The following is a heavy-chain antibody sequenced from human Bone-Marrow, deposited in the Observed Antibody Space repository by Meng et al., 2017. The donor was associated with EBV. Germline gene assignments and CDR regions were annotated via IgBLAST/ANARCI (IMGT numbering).Heavy chain of an antibody. CDR3: GSGGSCARNYYFDY. CDR1: GFTFNTYD. D-gene: IGHD2-15*01. J-gene: IGHJ4*02. V-gene: IGHV3-30*03. CDR2: ISYDGSNK. Sequence: QVQLVEFGGGVVQPGRSLRLSCAASGFTFNTYDMHWVRQAPGKGLEWVAAISYDGSNKYYADSVKGRFTISRDNSKNTLYLQMNSLRAEDTAVYYCGSGGSCARNYYFDYWGQGTLVTGSS.